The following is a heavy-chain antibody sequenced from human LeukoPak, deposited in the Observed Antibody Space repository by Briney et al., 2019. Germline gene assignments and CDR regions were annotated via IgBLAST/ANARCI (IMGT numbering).Heavy chain of an antibody. Sequence: PGGSLRLSCAASGFTFSSFAMTWVRQPPGEGLEWVSTISGSGGSTYYADSVKGRFTISRDNSKNTLYLQMNSLRAEDTAVYCCAKARSCTVTTSFDYWGQGTLVTVSS. D-gene: IGHD4-17*01. V-gene: IGHV3-23*01. J-gene: IGHJ4*02. CDR2: ISGSGGST. CDR1: GFTFSSFA. CDR3: AKARSCTVTTSFDY.